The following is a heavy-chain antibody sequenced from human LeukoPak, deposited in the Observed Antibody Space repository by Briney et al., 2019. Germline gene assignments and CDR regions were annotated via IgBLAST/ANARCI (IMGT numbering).Heavy chain of an antibody. CDR2: ISGSGDNT. V-gene: IGHV3-23*01. D-gene: IGHD3-3*01. CDR1: GFTFSSYA. J-gene: IGHJ6*02. CDR3: ARGGYDFWSGYLHYYGMDV. Sequence: PGGSLRLSCAASGFTFSSYAMSWVRQAPGKGLEWVSGISGSGDNTYYADSVKGRFTISRDNSKNTLYLQMNSLRAEDTAVYYCARGGYDFWSGYLHYYGMDVWGQGTTVTVSS.